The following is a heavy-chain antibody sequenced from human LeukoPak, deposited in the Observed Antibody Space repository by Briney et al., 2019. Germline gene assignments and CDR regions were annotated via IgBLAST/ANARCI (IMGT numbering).Heavy chain of an antibody. CDR2: IYSGGST. CDR3: AREFIGSVAGTPTFDY. J-gene: IGHJ4*02. V-gene: IGHV3-53*01. D-gene: IGHD6-19*01. Sequence: GGSLRLSCAASGFTVSSNYMSWVRQAPGKGLEWVSVIYSGGSTYYADSVKGRFTISRDNSKNTLYLQMNSLRAEDTAVYYCAREFIGSVAGTPTFDYWGQGTLVTVSS. CDR1: GFTVSSNY.